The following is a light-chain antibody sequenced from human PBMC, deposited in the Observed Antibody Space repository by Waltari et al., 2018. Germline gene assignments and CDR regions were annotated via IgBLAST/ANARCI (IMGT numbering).Light chain of an antibody. CDR2: GAS. Sequence: EIVLTQSPGTLSLSLGERATLYCRASQSVSSSYLAWYQQKPGQAPRLLIYGASSRATGIPGRFSGSGSGTDFTITISRLEPGEFAVYYCQQYGSSRTFGQGTKVEIK. J-gene: IGKJ1*01. CDR1: QSVSSSY. CDR3: QQYGSSRT. V-gene: IGKV3-20*01.